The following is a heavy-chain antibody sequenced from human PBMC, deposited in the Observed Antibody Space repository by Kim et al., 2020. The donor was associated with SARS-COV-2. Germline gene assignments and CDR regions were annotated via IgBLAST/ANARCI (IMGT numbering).Heavy chain of an antibody. D-gene: IGHD6-19*01. J-gene: IGHJ4*02. CDR1: GGSFIGYY. CDR3: ARGRQWLVEDYFDY. V-gene: IGHV4-34*01. CDR2: INHSGST. Sequence: SETLSLTCAVYGGSFIGYYWSWIRQPPGKGLEWIGEINHSGSTNYNPSLKSRVTISVDTSKNQFSLKLSSVTAADTAVYYCARGRQWLVEDYFDYWGQGTLVTVSS.